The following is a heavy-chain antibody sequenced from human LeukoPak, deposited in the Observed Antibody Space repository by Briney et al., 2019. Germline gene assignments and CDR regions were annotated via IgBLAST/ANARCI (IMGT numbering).Heavy chain of an antibody. V-gene: IGHV3-33*01. CDR1: GFTFSSYG. Sequence: PGRSLRLSCAASGFTFSSYGMHWVRQAPGKGLEWVAVIWYDGSNKYYADSVKGRFTISRDNSKNTLYLQMNSLRAEDTAVYYCAREIAVAELYYFDYWGQGTLVTVSS. CDR3: AREIAVAELYYFDY. J-gene: IGHJ4*02. D-gene: IGHD6-19*01. CDR2: IWYDGSNK.